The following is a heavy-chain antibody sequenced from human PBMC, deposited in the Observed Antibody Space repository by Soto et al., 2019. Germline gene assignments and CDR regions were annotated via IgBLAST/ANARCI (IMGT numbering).Heavy chain of an antibody. J-gene: IGHJ4*02. CDR2: IYPGDSET. D-gene: IGHD6-19*01. Sequence: EVQLVQSGAEVKKPGESLKISCQGSGYSFTTSWIGWLRQMPGKGLAWMGMIYPGDSETRYSPSFQGQVTIPADKSISTAYLQWSSLKASDTAMFYCARQSYTSGCYDYWGQGTLVTVSS. CDR3: ARQSYTSGCYDY. CDR1: GYSFTTSW. V-gene: IGHV5-51*01.